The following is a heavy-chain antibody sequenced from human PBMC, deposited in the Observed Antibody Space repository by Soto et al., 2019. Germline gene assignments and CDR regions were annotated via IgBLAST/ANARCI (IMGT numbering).Heavy chain of an antibody. D-gene: IGHD1-26*01. CDR2: INHSGST. J-gene: IGHJ4*02. Sequence: QVQLQQWGAGLLNPSEPLSLLCAVYGGSFRGYYWSWIRQPPGKGLEWIGEINHSGSTNYNPSLKGRVTISADTSKSKFSMKLSSVTAADTAVYYCAAPRIELNKLDNWGQGTLVTVSS. CDR1: GGSFRGYY. CDR3: AAPRIELNKLDN. V-gene: IGHV4-34*01.